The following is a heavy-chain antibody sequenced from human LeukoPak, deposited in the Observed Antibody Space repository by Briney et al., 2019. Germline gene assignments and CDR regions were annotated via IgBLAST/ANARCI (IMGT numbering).Heavy chain of an antibody. CDR1: GGSFSDYY. J-gene: IGHJ4*02. Sequence: SETLSLTCAVYGGSFSDYYWRWLRQPPAKGLEWIGEINHSGRSKYSPSLESRVTISVDTSKNQFSLKLSSVTAADTAIYYCARQVTYGSGNSFDYWGQGNLVTVSS. D-gene: IGHD3-10*01. CDR3: ARQVTYGSGNSFDY. CDR2: INHSGRS. V-gene: IGHV4-34*01.